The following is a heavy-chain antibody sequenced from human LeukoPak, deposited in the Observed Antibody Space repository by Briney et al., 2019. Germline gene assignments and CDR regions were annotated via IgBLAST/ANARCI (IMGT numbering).Heavy chain of an antibody. V-gene: IGHV3-15*01. D-gene: IGHD3-10*01. CDR3: TTDLGLTMIRGVIVY. J-gene: IGHJ4*02. CDR2: IKSKGDGETI. Sequence: SWVRQAPGKGLEWVGRIKSKGDGETIDNAAPVKGRFTMSRDDSKATLYLQMNSLKAEDTAVYYCTTDLGLTMIRGVIVYWGQGALVTVSS.